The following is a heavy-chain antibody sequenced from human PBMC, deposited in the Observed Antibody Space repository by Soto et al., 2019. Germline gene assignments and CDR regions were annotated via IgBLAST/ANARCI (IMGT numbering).Heavy chain of an antibody. Sequence: PSETLSLTCAVYGGSFSGYYWSWIRQPPWKGLEWSGEINHSGSTNYNPSLKSRVTISVDTSKNQFSLKLSSVTAADTAVYYCARATHIRRRYYYDSSGTWLDPWGQGTLVTVSS. CDR3: ARATHIRRRYYYDSSGTWLDP. J-gene: IGHJ5*02. D-gene: IGHD3-22*01. CDR2: INHSGST. V-gene: IGHV4-34*01. CDR1: GGSFSGYY.